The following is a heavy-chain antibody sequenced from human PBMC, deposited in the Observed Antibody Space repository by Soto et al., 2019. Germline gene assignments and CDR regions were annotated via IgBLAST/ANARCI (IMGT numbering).Heavy chain of an antibody. CDR2: IYYSGST. V-gene: IGHV4-59*08. CDR1: GGSISSYY. Sequence: SETLSLTCTVSGGSISSYYWSWIRQPPGKGLEWIGYIYYSGSTNYNPSLKSRVTISVDTSKNQFSLKLSSVTAADTAVYYCARHCSSTSCFDYWGQGTLVTVSS. CDR3: ARHCSSTSCFDY. J-gene: IGHJ4*02. D-gene: IGHD2-2*01.